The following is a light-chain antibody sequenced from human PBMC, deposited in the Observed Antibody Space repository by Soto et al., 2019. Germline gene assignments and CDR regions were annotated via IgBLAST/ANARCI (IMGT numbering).Light chain of an antibody. CDR1: QSVSSN. Sequence: EIVMTQSPATLSVSPGERATLSCRASQSVSSNLAWYQQKPGQAPRLLIYGASTRATGIPARFSGSGSGTEFTLTISSLQSEDFAVYYCQQYNNWPPIPFGQGTRPENK. CDR3: QQYNNWPPIP. CDR2: GAS. J-gene: IGKJ5*01. V-gene: IGKV3-15*01.